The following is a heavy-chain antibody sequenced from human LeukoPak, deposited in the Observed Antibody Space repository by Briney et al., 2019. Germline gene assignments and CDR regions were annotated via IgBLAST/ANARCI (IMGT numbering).Heavy chain of an antibody. J-gene: IGHJ4*02. V-gene: IGHV1-69*05. CDR3: ASPRRDSSGSLIDY. Sequence: SVKVSCKAAGGTFSSYAISWVRQAPGQGLEWMGRIIPIFGTANYAQKFQGRVTITTDESTSTAYMELSSLRSEDTAVYYCASPRRDSSGSLIDYWGQGTLVTVSS. CDR1: GGTFSSYA. CDR2: IIPIFGTA. D-gene: IGHD3-22*01.